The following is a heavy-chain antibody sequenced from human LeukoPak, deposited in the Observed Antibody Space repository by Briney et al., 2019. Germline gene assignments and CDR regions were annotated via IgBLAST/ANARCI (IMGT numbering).Heavy chain of an antibody. Sequence: PSETLSLTCTVSGGSISSYYWSWIRQPPGKGLEWIGDIYYSGSTNYNPSLKSRVTISVDTSKNQFSLKLRSVTAADTAVYYCARGPGGAWSGITFFDYWGQGTLVTVSA. CDR1: GGSISSYY. D-gene: IGHD3-16*01. CDR3: ARGPGGAWSGITFFDY. CDR2: IYYSGST. J-gene: IGHJ4*02. V-gene: IGHV4-59*12.